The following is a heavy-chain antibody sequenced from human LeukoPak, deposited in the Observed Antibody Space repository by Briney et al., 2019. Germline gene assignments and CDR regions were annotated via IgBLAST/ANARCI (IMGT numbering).Heavy chain of an antibody. D-gene: IGHD5-12*01. CDR1: GYTFTGYY. V-gene: IGHV1-2*04. CDR3: AREVATMEYYFDY. Sequence: ASVKVSCKASGYTFTGYYMHWVRQAPGQGLEWMGWVNPNSGGTNYAQKFQGWVTMTRDTSISTAYMELSRLRSDGTAVYYRAREVATMEYYFDYWGQGTLVTVSS. CDR2: VNPNSGGT. J-gene: IGHJ4*02.